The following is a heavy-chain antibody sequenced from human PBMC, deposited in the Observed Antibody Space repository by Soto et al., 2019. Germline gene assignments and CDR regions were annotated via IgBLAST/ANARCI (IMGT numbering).Heavy chain of an antibody. CDR3: ARRYGGPLDD. CDR2: IYYSGST. V-gene: IGHV4-59*08. Sequence: QVQLQESGPGLVKPSETLSLTCTVSGGSISSYYWSWIRQPPGKALEWIDFIYYSGSTNYNPSLTSRVTISVDRSTNQFSLKLSSVTAADTAVYYCARRYGGPLDDWGQGTLVTVSS. D-gene: IGHD4-17*01. J-gene: IGHJ4*02. CDR1: GGSISSYY.